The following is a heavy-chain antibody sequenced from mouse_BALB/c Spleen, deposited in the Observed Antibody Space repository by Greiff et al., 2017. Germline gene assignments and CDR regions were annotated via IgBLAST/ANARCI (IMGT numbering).Heavy chain of an antibody. Sequence: EVKLVESGGGLVKLGGSLKLSCAASGFTFSSYYMSWVRQTPEKRLELVAAINSNGGSTYYPDTVKGRFTISRDNAKNTLYLQMSSLKSEDTALYYCARHKDYGSSYYFDYWGQGTTLTVSS. CDR1: GFTFSSYY. D-gene: IGHD1-1*01. CDR3: ARHKDYGSSYYFDY. J-gene: IGHJ2*01. V-gene: IGHV5-6-2*01. CDR2: INSNGGST.